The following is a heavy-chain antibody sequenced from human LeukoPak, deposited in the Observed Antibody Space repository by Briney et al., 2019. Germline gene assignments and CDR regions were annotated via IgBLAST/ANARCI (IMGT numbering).Heavy chain of an antibody. CDR3: AKSIESEIYDYGSGSYLYY. CDR2: IWYDGSNK. V-gene: IGHV3-33*06. CDR1: GFTFSSYG. J-gene: IGHJ4*02. D-gene: IGHD3-10*01. Sequence: PGGSLRLSCAASGFTFSSYGMHWVRQAPGKGLEWVAVIWYDGSNKYYADSVKGRFTISRDNSKNTLYLQMNSLRAEDTAVYYCAKSIESEIYDYGSGSYLYYWGQGTLVTVSS.